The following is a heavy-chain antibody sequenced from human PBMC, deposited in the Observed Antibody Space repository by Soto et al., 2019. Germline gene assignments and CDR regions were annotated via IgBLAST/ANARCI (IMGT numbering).Heavy chain of an antibody. CDR2: INHSGST. D-gene: IGHD1-26*01. CDR1: GGSFSGYY. CDR3: ARSVGGMDV. Sequence: QVQLQQWGAGLLKPSETLSLTCAVYGGSFSGYYWSWIRQPPGKGLEWIGEINHSGSTNYNPSLKXRXTXXVDTSKNQFSLKLSSVTAADTAVSYCARSVGGMDVWGQGTTVTVSS. J-gene: IGHJ6*02. V-gene: IGHV4-34*01.